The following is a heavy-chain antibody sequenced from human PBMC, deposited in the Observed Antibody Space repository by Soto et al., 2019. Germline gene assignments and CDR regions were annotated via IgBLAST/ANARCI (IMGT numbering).Heavy chain of an antibody. CDR2: INSDGSST. Sequence: GGSLRLSCAASGFTFSSYWMHWVRQAPGKGLVWVSRINSDGSSTSYADSVKGRFTISRDNAKNTLYLQMNSLRAEDTAVYYCARGSSSGSGFGYGMDVWGQGTTVTVSS. D-gene: IGHD6-6*01. V-gene: IGHV3-74*01. J-gene: IGHJ6*02. CDR1: GFTFSSYW. CDR3: ARGSSSGSGFGYGMDV.